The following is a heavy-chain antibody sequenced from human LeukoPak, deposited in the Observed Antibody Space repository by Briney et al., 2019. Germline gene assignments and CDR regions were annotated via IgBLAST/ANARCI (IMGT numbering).Heavy chain of an antibody. CDR3: AKASWFGEVDY. V-gene: IGHV3-7*01. J-gene: IGHJ4*02. CDR1: GFTFSSYW. D-gene: IGHD3-10*01. Sequence: GGSLRLSCAASGFTFSSYWMSWVRQAPGKGLEWVANIKQDGSEKYYADSVKGRFTISRDNSKNTLYLQMNSLRAEDTAVYYCAKASWFGEVDYWGQGTLVTVSS. CDR2: IKQDGSEK.